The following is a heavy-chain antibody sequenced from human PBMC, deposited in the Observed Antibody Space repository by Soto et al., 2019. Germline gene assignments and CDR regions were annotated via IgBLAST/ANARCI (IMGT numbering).Heavy chain of an antibody. J-gene: IGHJ4*01. Sequence: QVPLVQSGAEAKKPGASVKVSCKASGYTFTSFDINWVRQATGQGLEWLGWMTPNTGNTGYAQKFQGRITMTRDTSTSTAYTDLHSLTYEDSAVYYSARNKWGTGDLAFWGPGTLVTVSS. D-gene: IGHD7-27*01. CDR2: MTPNTGNT. CDR1: GYTFTSFD. V-gene: IGHV1-8*01. CDR3: ARNKWGTGDLAF.